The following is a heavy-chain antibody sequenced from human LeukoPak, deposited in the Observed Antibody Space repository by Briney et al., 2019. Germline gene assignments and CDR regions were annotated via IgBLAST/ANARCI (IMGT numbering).Heavy chain of an antibody. Sequence: GGSLRLSCAASGFTFSSYGMHWVRQAPGKGLEWVAFIRYDGSNKYYADSVKGRFTISRDNSKNTLYLQMNSLRAEDTPVYYCGYGDYRAPNWFDPWGQGTLVTVSS. CDR3: GYGDYRAPNWFDP. CDR2: IRYDGSNK. CDR1: GFTFSSYG. J-gene: IGHJ5*02. D-gene: IGHD4-17*01. V-gene: IGHV3-30*02.